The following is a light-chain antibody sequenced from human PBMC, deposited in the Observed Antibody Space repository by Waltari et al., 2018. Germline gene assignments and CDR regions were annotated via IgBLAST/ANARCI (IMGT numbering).Light chain of an antibody. V-gene: IGKV3-11*01. J-gene: IGKJ4*01. CDR1: QSVSNY. CDR3: QQLYNRPLT. Sequence: EIVLTQSPATLSLSPGERATLSCRASQSVSNYLAWYQQKPGQAPRRLIYDTSNRATGIPARVSGSWSGTDLTLTISRLGPEDFAVYFCQQLYNRPLTFGGGTTVEIK. CDR2: DTS.